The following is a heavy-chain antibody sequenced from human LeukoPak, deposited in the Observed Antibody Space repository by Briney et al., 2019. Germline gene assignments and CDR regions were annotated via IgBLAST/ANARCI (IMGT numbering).Heavy chain of an antibody. J-gene: IGHJ4*02. D-gene: IGHD3-10*01. Sequence: GGSLRLSCAASGFTFSSYEMNWVRQAPGKGLEWVSYISSSGSTIYYADSVKGRFTISRDNAKNSLYLQMNSLRVEDTAVYYCTTDVPSGSYYPLWGQGTLVTVSS. CDR2: ISSSGSTI. CDR3: TTDVPSGSYYPL. V-gene: IGHV3-48*03. CDR1: GFTFSSYE.